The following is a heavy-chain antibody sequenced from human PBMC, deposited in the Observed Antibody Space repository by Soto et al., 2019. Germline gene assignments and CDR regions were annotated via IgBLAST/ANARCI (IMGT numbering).Heavy chain of an antibody. D-gene: IGHD1-26*01. J-gene: IGHJ4*02. CDR3: ARVVGATEESMYYFDY. V-gene: IGHV3-21*01. Sequence: GGSLRLSCAASGFTFSSYSMNWVRQAPGKGLEWVSSISSSSSYIYYADSVKGRFTISRDNAKNSLYLQMNSLRAEDTAVYYCARVVGATEESMYYFDYWGQGTLVTVSS. CDR1: GFTFSSYS. CDR2: ISSSSSYI.